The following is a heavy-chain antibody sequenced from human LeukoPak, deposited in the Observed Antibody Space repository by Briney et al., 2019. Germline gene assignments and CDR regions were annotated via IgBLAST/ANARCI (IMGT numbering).Heavy chain of an antibody. CDR3: AKFYDINWFDP. Sequence: PSETLSLTCTVSGGSISSSSYYWGWIRQPPGKGLEWIGYIYYSGSTNYNPSLKSRVTISVDTSKNQFSLKLSSVTAADTAVYYCAKFYDINWFDPWGQGTLVTVSS. D-gene: IGHD3-9*01. CDR1: GGSISSSSYY. J-gene: IGHJ5*02. CDR2: IYYSGST. V-gene: IGHV4-61*05.